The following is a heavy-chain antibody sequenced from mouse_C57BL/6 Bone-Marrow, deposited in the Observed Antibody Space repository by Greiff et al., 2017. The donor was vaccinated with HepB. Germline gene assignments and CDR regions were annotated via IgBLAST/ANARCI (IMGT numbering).Heavy chain of an antibody. J-gene: IGHJ4*01. CDR2: INPNYGTT. D-gene: IGHD2-3*01. Sequence: EVKLQESGPELVKPGASVKISCKASGYSFTDYNMNWVKQSNGKSLEWIGVINPNYGTTSYNQKFKGKATLTVDQSSSTAYMQLNSLTSEDSAVYYCARLRDGSYYAMDYWGQGTSVTVSS. CDR3: ARLRDGSYYAMDY. V-gene: IGHV1-39*01. CDR1: GYSFTDYN.